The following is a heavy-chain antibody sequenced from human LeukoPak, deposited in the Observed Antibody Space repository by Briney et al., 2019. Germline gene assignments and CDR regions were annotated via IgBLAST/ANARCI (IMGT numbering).Heavy chain of an antibody. Sequence: PSETLSLTCTVSGGSIRSSYYYWGWIRQPPGKGLEWIGSIYDSGSTYYNPSLKSRVTISVDTSKNQFSLKLSSVTAADTAVYYCARDEYHRTYYYDSSGYYGSAFDIWGQGTMVTVSS. J-gene: IGHJ3*02. V-gene: IGHV4-39*07. CDR1: GGSIRSSYYY. D-gene: IGHD3-22*01. CDR3: ARDEYHRTYYYDSSGYYGSAFDI. CDR2: IYDSGST.